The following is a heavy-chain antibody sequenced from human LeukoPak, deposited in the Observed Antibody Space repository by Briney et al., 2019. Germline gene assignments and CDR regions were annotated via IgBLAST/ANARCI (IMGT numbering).Heavy chain of an antibody. J-gene: IGHJ4*02. V-gene: IGHV4-59*01. CDR2: IYYSGST. CDR3: ARDRGGSYHFDY. CDR1: GGSISSYY. Sequence: SETLSLTCTVSGGSISSYYWSWIRQPPGKGLEWVGYIYYSGSTNYNPSLKSRVTISVDTSKNQFSLKLSSVTAADTAVYYCARDRGGSYHFDYWGQGTLVTVSS. D-gene: IGHD1-26*01.